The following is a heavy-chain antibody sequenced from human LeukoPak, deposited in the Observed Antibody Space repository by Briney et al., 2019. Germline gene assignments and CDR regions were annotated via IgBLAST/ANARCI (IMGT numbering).Heavy chain of an antibody. V-gene: IGHV4-34*01. CDR1: GGSFSGYY. J-gene: IGHJ4*02. D-gene: IGHD1-26*01. CDR2: INHSGST. Sequence: SETLSLTCAVYGGSFSGYYWSWIRQPPGKGLEWIGEINHSGSTNYNPSLKSRVTISVDTSKNQFSLKLSSVTAADTAVCYCARSAGATRPFDYWGQGTLVTVSS. CDR3: ARSAGATRPFDY.